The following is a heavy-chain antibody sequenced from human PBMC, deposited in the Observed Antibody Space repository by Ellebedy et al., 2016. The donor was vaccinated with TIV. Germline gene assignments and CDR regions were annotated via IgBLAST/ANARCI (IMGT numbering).Heavy chain of an antibody. D-gene: IGHD2/OR15-2a*01. J-gene: IGHJ4*02. CDR3: VRDRGERGLLSFFDL. CDR2: IRSTGSDK. CDR1: GFTFSNYN. Sequence: GESLKISCVASGFTFSNYNMNWVRQSPGKGLEWVSSIRSTGSDKYYAESVKGRFTISRDDAKNSLYLQLDSLRADDTAIYYCVRDRGERGLLSFFDLWGQGTRVTVSA. V-gene: IGHV3-21*01.